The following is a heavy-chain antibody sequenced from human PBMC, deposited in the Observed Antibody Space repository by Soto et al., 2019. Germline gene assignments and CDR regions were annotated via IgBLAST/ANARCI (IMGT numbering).Heavy chain of an antibody. D-gene: IGHD2-21*02. CDR3: VRGGDDVVVTFVGPRSGFDY. CDR2: ISSNGGST. J-gene: IGHJ4*02. V-gene: IGHV3-64D*08. CDR1: GFTFSSYA. Sequence: GGSLRLSCSASGFTFSSYAMHWVRQAPGKGLEYVSAISSNGGSTYYADSVKGRFTISRDNSKNTLYLQMSSLRAEDTAVYYCVRGGDDVVVTFVGPRSGFDYWGQGTLVTVSS.